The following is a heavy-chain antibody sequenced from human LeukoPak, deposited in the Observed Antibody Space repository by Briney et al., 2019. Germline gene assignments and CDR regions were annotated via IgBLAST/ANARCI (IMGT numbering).Heavy chain of an antibody. Sequence: GRSLRLSCAASGFTFSSYGMHWVRQAPGKGLEWVAVISYDGSNKYYADSVKGRFTISRDNSKNTLYLQMNSLRAEDTAVYYCARDPSLVAADRGYFDYWGQGTLVTVSS. CDR2: ISYDGSNK. V-gene: IGHV3-30*03. CDR1: GFTFSSYG. CDR3: ARDPSLVAADRGYFDY. D-gene: IGHD2-15*01. J-gene: IGHJ4*02.